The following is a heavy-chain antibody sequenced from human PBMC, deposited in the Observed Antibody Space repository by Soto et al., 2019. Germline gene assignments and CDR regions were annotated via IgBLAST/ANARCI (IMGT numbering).Heavy chain of an antibody. CDR2: IKSKTDGGTT. V-gene: IGHV3-15*07. Sequence: GGSLRLSCAASGFTFSNAWMNWVRQAPGKGLEWVGRIKSKTDGGTTDYAAPVKDRFTISRDDSKNTLYLQMNSLKTEDTAVYYCATHWGLGFCSGGTCLYYYYYYGMDVRGQGTTVTSP. D-gene: IGHD2-15*01. CDR1: GFTFSNAW. CDR3: ATHWGLGFCSGGTCLYYYYYYGMDV. J-gene: IGHJ6*02.